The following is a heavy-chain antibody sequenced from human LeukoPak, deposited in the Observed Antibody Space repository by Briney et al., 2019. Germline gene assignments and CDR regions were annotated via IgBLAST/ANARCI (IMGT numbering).Heavy chain of an antibody. D-gene: IGHD4-11*01. CDR2: INHSGST. J-gene: IGHJ4*02. Sequence: SETLSLTCAVYGGSFSGYYWSWIRQPPGKGLEWIGEINHSGSTNYNPSLKSRVTISVDTSKNQFSLKLSSVTAADTAVYYCARPGRTTVHPLRYWGQGTLVTVSS. V-gene: IGHV4-34*01. CDR1: GGSFSGYY. CDR3: ARPGRTTVHPLRY.